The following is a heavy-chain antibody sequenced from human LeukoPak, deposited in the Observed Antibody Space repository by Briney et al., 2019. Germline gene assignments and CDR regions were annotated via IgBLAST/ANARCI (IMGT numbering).Heavy chain of an antibody. CDR1: GYTFTGYY. CDR3: ARTPYSSSWYYFDY. D-gene: IGHD6-13*01. J-gene: IGHJ4*02. CDR2: INPNSDGT. V-gene: IGHV1-2*02. Sequence: ASVKVSCKASGYTFTGYYMHWVRQAPGQGLEWMGWINPNSDGTNYAQKFQGRVTMTRDTSISTAYMELSRLRSDDTAVYYCARTPYSSSWYYFDYWGQGTLVTVSS.